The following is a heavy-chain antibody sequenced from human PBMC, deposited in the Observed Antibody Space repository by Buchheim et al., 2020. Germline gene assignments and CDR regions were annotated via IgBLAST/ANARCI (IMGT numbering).Heavy chain of an antibody. CDR1: GGSISSSNW. Sequence: QVQLQESGPGLVKPSGTLSLTCAVSGGSISSSNWWSWVRQPPGKGLEWIGEIYHSGSTNYNPSLKSRVTISLDKSKNQFSLKLSSVTAADTAVYYCARETRDYYDSSGYYFRYYYYGMDVWGQGTT. CDR2: IYHSGST. V-gene: IGHV4-4*02. D-gene: IGHD3-22*01. J-gene: IGHJ6*02. CDR3: ARETRDYYDSSGYYFRYYYYGMDV.